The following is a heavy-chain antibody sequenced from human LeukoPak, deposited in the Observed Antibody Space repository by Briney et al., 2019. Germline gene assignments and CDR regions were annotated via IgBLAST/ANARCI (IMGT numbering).Heavy chain of an antibody. V-gene: IGHV4-39*07. D-gene: IGHD5-18*01. CDR3: ARRKYTAMVTFDY. CDR1: GGSIISSSYY. J-gene: IGHJ4*02. Sequence: PSETLSLTCTVSGGSIISSSYYWGWIRQPPGKGLEWIGSIYYSGNTDYNPSLKSRVTISVETSKNQFSLKLSSVTAADTAVYYCARRKYTAMVTFDYWGQGTLVTVSS. CDR2: IYYSGNT.